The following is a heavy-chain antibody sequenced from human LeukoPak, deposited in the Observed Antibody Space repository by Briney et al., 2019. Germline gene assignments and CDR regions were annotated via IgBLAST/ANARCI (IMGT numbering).Heavy chain of an antibody. CDR1: GGTFSSYA. J-gene: IGHJ4*02. Sequence: SVKVSCKASGGTFSSYAISWVRQAPGQVLEWMGRIIPILGIANYAQKFQGRVTITADKSTSTAYMELSSLRSEDTAVYYCARGIAAAGTGKVYWGQGTLVTVSS. D-gene: IGHD6-13*01. CDR2: IIPILGIA. CDR3: ARGIAAAGTGKVY. V-gene: IGHV1-69*04.